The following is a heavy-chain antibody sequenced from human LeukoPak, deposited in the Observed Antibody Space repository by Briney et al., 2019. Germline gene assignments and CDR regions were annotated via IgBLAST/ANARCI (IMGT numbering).Heavy chain of an antibody. V-gene: IGHV4-30-4*01. Sequence: SETLSLTCTVSGASISTGDYYWSWIRQPPEKGLEWIGYIYYSGSTSYNPSLKSRVTISVDTSKNQFSLKLSSVTAADTAVYYCARGPNYVWGSYRYFDYWGQGTLVTVAS. CDR2: IYYSGST. CDR3: ARGPNYVWGSYRYFDY. J-gene: IGHJ4*02. CDR1: GASISTGDYY. D-gene: IGHD3-16*02.